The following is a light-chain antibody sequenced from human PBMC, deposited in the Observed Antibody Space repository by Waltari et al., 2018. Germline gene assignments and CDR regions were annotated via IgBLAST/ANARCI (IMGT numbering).Light chain of an antibody. J-gene: IGKJ4*01. CDR3: QQYATSPEA. CDR1: QSVNNNY. V-gene: IGKV3-20*01. CDR2: GAS. Sequence: EIVFTQSPGTLSLSTGSRATLSCRASQSVNNNYLAWYQQKPGQAPRLLIYGASTRATGIPDRFRGSGSGTDFTLTISRLEPEDFAAYYCQQYATSPEAFGGGTKVDIK.